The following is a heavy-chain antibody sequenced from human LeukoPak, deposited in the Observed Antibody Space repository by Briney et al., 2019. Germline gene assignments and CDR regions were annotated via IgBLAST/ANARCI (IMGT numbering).Heavy chain of an antibody. CDR3: ARATPGGLHGYSFDY. Sequence: EASVKVSCKASGYTFKNYDINWVRQATGQGLEWMGWMNPNSGNTGFAQKFQDRVSITRDTSINTAYMELTSLRSGDTAVYYCARATPGGLHGYSFDYWGQGTVVTVYS. V-gene: IGHV1-8*03. J-gene: IGHJ4*02. D-gene: IGHD5-24*01. CDR1: GYTFKNYD. CDR2: MNPNSGNT.